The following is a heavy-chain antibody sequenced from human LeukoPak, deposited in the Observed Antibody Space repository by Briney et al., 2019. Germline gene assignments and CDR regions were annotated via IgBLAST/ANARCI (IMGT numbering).Heavy chain of an antibody. J-gene: IGHJ4*02. CDR3: ARDHYGDYQFDY. V-gene: IGHV3-21*01. CDR1: GFIFSSYS. Sequence: GGSLRLSCAASGFIFSSYSMNWVRQAPGKGLEWVSSISSSSSYIYYADSVKGRFTISRDNAKNSLYLQMNSLRAEDTAVYYCARDHYGDYQFDYWGQGTLVTVSS. CDR2: ISSSSSYI. D-gene: IGHD4-17*01.